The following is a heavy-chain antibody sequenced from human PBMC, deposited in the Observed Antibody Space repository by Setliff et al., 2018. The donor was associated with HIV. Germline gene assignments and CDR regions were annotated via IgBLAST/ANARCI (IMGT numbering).Heavy chain of an antibody. V-gene: IGHV3-23*01. Sequence: GGSLRLSCAASGFTFSSHAMTWVRQAPGQGLEWVSIISGSGISTYYADSVKGRFTISRDNSRNMLYLQMNSLRAEDTAVYYCAADYDLLTGYFSDMGYWGQGILVTVSS. CDR1: GFTFSSHA. CDR2: ISGSGIST. D-gene: IGHD3-9*01. J-gene: IGHJ4*02. CDR3: AADYDLLTGYFSDMGY.